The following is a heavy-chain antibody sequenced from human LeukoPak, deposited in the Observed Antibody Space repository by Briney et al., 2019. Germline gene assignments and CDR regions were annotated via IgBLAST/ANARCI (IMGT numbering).Heavy chain of an antibody. J-gene: IGHJ4*02. CDR3: ARRVPLDY. D-gene: IGHD2-2*01. V-gene: IGHV3-48*03. CDR1: GFAFRNYE. Sequence: GGSLRLSCVASGFAFRNYEMNWVRLAPGKGLEWVSYIDSSGTTIYYADSVKGRFTISRDNAKNSLYLQMNSLRDEDTSVYYCARRVPLDYWGQGTLVTVSS. CDR2: IDSSGTTI.